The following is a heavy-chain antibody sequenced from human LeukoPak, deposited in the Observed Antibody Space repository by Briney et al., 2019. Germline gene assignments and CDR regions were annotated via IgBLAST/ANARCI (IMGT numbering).Heavy chain of an antibody. J-gene: IGHJ5*02. CDR2: INHSGST. V-gene: IGHV4-34*01. CDR1: GGSFSGYY. D-gene: IGHD4-17*01. CDR3: ARGTLTRPRGWFDP. Sequence: SETLSLTCAVYGGSFSGYYWSWIRQPPGKGLEWIGEINHSGSTNYNPSLKSRVTISVDTSKNQFSLKLSSVTAADTAVYYCARGTLTRPRGWFDPWGQGTLVTVSS.